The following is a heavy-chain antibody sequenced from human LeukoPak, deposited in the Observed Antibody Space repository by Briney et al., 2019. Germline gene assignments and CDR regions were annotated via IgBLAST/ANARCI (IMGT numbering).Heavy chain of an antibody. V-gene: IGHV1-2*02. Sequence: ASVKVSCKASGYTFTGYYMHWVRQAPGQGLEWMGWINPNSGGTNYAQKFQGRVAMTRDTSISTAYMELSRLRSDDTAVYYCARVGSSSFWFDPWGQGTLVTVSS. CDR2: INPNSGGT. CDR1: GYTFTGYY. CDR3: ARVGSSSFWFDP. D-gene: IGHD6-13*01. J-gene: IGHJ5*02.